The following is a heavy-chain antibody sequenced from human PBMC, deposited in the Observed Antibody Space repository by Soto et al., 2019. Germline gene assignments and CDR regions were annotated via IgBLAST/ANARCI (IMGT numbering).Heavy chain of an antibody. CDR3: ATSTSKETEYFQH. J-gene: IGHJ1*01. CDR1: GFTFSSYA. CDR2: ISYDGSNK. D-gene: IGHD4-4*01. Sequence: QVQLVESGGGVVQPGRSLRLSCAASGFTFSSYAMHWVRQAPGKGLKWVAVISYDGSNKYYADSVKGRFTITRDNSKKTMYLQMNSLRAEDTAVYYCATSTSKETEYFQHWGQGTLGTVSS. V-gene: IGHV3-30-3*01.